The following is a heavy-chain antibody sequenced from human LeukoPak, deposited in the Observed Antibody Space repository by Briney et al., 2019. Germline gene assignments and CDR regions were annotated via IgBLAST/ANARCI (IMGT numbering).Heavy chain of an antibody. CDR1: GFTFSSYG. CDR2: ISYDGSNK. D-gene: IGHD1-26*01. Sequence: ALRLSCAASGFTFSSYGMHWVRQAPGKGLEWVAVISYDGSNKYYADSVKGRFTISRDNSNNTLYLQMNSLRADDTAIYYCARRRIVGSTDDAFDIWGQGTMVTLSS. V-gene: IGHV3-30*03. J-gene: IGHJ3*02. CDR3: ARRRIVGSTDDAFDI.